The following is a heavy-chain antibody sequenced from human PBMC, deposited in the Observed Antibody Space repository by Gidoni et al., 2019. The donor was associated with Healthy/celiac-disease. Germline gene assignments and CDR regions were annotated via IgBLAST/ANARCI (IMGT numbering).Heavy chain of an antibody. D-gene: IGHD5-12*01. Sequence: QVQLQQWGAGLLKPSETLSLTCAVYGGSFSGYYWSWIRQPPGKGMEWIGEINHSGSTNYNPSLKSRVTISVDTSKNQFSLKLSSVTAADTAVYYCARGGYRWLQLKGFDYWGQGTLVTVSS. CDR3: ARGGYRWLQLKGFDY. J-gene: IGHJ4*02. CDR2: INHSGST. CDR1: GGSFSGYY. V-gene: IGHV4-34*01.